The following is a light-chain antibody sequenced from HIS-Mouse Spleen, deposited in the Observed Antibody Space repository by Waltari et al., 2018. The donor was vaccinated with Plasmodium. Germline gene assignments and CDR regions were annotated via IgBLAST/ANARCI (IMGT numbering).Light chain of an antibody. V-gene: IGKV3-15*01. J-gene: IGKJ1*01. CDR3: QQYNNWPRGT. CDR2: GAS. Sequence: EIVMTQSPATLSVSPGDRATLSCRASQSVSSNLAWYQQKPGQAPRPLIYGASTRATGIPARFSVSGSGTEFTLTISSMQSEDFAVYYCQQYNNWPRGTFGQGTKVEIK. CDR1: QSVSSN.